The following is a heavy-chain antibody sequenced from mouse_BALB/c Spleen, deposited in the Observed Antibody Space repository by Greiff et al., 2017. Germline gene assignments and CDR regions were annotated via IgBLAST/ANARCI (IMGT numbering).Heavy chain of an antibody. CDR3: VRQDYDGYYVAY. CDR2: IRSKSNNYAT. V-gene: IGHV10-1*02. CDR1: GFTFNTYA. J-gene: IGHJ3*01. D-gene: IGHD2-3*01. Sequence: DVKLVESGGGLVQPKGSLKLSCAASGFTFNTYAMNWVRQAPGKGLEWVARIRSKSNNYATYYADSVKDRFTISRDDSQSMLYLQMNNLKTEDTAMYYCVRQDYDGYYVAYWGQGTLVTVSA.